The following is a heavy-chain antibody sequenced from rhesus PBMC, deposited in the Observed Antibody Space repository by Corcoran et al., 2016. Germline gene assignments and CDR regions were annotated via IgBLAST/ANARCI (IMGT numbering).Heavy chain of an antibody. V-gene: IGHV4-160*01. Sequence: QVQLQESGPGLVKPSETLSLTCAVSGDSIRHFYWSWIRQAPGKGLGWIGRVYTSVGRTDYNPSLKSRATISIDTSKNQFSLKLSSVTAADTAVYYCARRTLAAALDYWGQGVLVTVSS. J-gene: IGHJ4*01. CDR1: GDSIRHFY. D-gene: IGHD6-31*01. CDR2: VYTSVGRT. CDR3: ARRTLAAALDY.